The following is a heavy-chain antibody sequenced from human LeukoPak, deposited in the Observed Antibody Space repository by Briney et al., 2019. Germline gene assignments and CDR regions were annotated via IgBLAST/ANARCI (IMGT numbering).Heavy chain of an antibody. V-gene: IGHV5-51*01. D-gene: IGHD1-26*01. CDR1: GYSFTNNW. Sequence: GESLKISCKGSGYSFTNNWIGWVRQMPGKGLEWMGIIYPGDSDTRYSPSFRGQVTISADKSISTAYLQWSSLKASDTAMYYCARGASYDAFDIWGQGTMVTVSS. CDR2: IYPGDSDT. CDR3: ARGASYDAFDI. J-gene: IGHJ3*02.